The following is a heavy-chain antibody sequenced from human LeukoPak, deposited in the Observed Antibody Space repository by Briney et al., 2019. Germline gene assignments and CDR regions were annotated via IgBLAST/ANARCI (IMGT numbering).Heavy chain of an antibody. CDR2: VKSKTDGGTT. Sequence: GASLRLSCAASGLTVSKAWMISVRQAARRGRGWVGCVKSKTDGGTTDYAAPVKGRFTISRDDSKNTLYLQMNSLKTEDTAVYYCTTTHVLLWFGEPDYWGQGTLVTVSP. J-gene: IGHJ4*02. V-gene: IGHV3-15*01. CDR3: TTTHVLLWFGEPDY. CDR1: GLTVSKAW. D-gene: IGHD3-10*01.